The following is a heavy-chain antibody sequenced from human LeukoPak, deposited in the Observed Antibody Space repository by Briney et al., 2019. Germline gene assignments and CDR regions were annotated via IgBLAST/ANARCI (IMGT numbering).Heavy chain of an antibody. J-gene: IGHJ4*02. CDR2: ISGSGGST. CDR1: GFAVSSIY. D-gene: IGHD6-19*01. Sequence: PGGSLRLSCAASGFAVSSIYMSWVRQAPGKGLEWVAAISGSGGSTSYADSVKGRFTISRDNSKNTLYLQMHSLRAEDTAVYHCARRVAGYHFDYWGQGTLVTVSS. CDR3: ARRVAGYHFDY. V-gene: IGHV3-23*01.